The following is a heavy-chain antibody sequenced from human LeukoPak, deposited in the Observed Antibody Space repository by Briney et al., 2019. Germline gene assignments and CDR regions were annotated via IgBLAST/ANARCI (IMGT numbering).Heavy chain of an antibody. V-gene: IGHV3-48*03. Sequence: PGGSLRLSCSASGFSFNKYAVHWVRQAPGKGLEWVSYISSSGSTINYADSVKGRFTISRDNAKNSLYLQMSSLRAEDTAVYYCASFYDSTGRDYWGQGTLVTVSS. CDR2: ISSSGSTI. J-gene: IGHJ4*02. D-gene: IGHD3-22*01. CDR3: ASFYDSTGRDY. CDR1: GFSFNKYA.